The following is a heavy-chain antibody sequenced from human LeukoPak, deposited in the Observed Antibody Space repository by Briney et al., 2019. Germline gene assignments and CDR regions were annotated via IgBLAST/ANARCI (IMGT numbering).Heavy chain of an antibody. J-gene: IGHJ6*03. CDR2: IYHSGST. V-gene: IGHV4-34*01. Sequence: PETLSLTCAVSGGSFSGAFWTWIRQAPGKGLEWIGSIYHSGSTYYNPSLKSRVTISVDASKNQFSLKLSSVTAADTAVYYCARERGEGDHVLLWFGELSEYYMDVWGKGTTVTVSS. CDR1: GGSFSGAF. D-gene: IGHD3-10*01. CDR3: ARERGEGDHVLLWFGELSEYYMDV.